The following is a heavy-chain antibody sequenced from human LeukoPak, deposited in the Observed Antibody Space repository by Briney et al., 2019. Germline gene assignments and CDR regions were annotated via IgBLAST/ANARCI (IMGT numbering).Heavy chain of an antibody. V-gene: IGHV4-4*07. D-gene: IGHD3-3*01. CDR2: IYTSGST. CDR3: ARERVYYDPLFYMDV. CDR1: GVSISSYY. J-gene: IGHJ6*03. Sequence: SETLSLTCTVSGVSISSYYWSWIRQPAGKGLEWIGRIYTSGSTNYNPSLKSRVTMSVDTSKNQFSLKLSSVTAADTAVYYCARERVYYDPLFYMDVWGKGTTVTVSS.